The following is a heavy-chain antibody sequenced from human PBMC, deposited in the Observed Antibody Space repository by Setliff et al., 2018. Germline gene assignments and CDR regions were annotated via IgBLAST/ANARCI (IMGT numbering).Heavy chain of an antibody. V-gene: IGHV4-61*01. D-gene: IGHD1-1*01. Sequence: SETLSLTCTVSGDSVNSGNYYWNWIRQPPGKGLEWIGYIYSSGSTYYNPSLKSRVSISVDTSKNQFSLKLSSVTAADTAVYYCARGANSRGYYYGIDVWGQGTTVTVSS. CDR1: GDSVNSGNYY. CDR2: IYSSGST. J-gene: IGHJ6*02. CDR3: ARGANSRGYYYGIDV.